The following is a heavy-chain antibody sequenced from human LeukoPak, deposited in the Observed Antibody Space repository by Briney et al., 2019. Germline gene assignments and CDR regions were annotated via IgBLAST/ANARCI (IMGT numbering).Heavy chain of an antibody. D-gene: IGHD1-26*01. CDR1: GFTFSSYW. Sequence: GGSLRLSCAVSGFTFSSYWMTWVRQAPGKGLEWAASIKEDGSEKYYEDSVKGRFTISRDNAKNSLYLQMNSLRAEDTAVYYCARDHHPSYYLPDYWGQGTLVTVSS. CDR3: ARDHHPSYYLPDY. J-gene: IGHJ4*02. V-gene: IGHV3-7*04. CDR2: IKEDGSEK.